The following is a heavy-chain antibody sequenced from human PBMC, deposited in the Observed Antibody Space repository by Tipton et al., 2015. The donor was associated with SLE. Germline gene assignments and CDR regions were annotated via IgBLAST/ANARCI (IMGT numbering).Heavy chain of an antibody. CDR3: AKGHGDYRTTFDY. CDR2: IRFDGSDK. Sequence: SLRLSCAASGFTFTSYGMHWVRQAPGKGLEWVAFIRFDGSDKYYADSVKGRFAISRDNSKNTVFLQLNSLRAEDTALYYCAKGHGDYRTTFDYWGQGTLVTVSS. V-gene: IGHV3-30*02. CDR1: GFTFTSYG. D-gene: IGHD4-17*01. J-gene: IGHJ4*02.